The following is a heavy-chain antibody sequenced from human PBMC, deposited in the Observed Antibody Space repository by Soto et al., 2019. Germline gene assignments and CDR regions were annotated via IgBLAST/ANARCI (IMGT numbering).Heavy chain of an antibody. CDR1: GYSFTSYW. V-gene: IGHV5-51*01. Sequence: GESLKISCKGSGYSFTSYWIGWVRQMPGKGLEWMGIIYPGDSDTRYSPSFQGQVTISADKSISTAYLQWSSLKASDTAMYYCGRIAAAGTWAFDFRGHGKMVTASS. CDR3: GRIAAAGTWAFDF. J-gene: IGHJ3*01. D-gene: IGHD6-13*01. CDR2: IYPGDSDT.